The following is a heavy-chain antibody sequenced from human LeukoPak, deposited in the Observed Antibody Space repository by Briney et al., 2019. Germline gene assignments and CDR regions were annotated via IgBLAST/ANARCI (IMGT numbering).Heavy chain of an antibody. CDR2: IWYDGSNK. CDR1: GFTFSSYG. J-gene: IGHJ4*02. CDR3: ASGGAGTLALDY. D-gene: IGHD6-19*01. V-gene: IGHV3-33*01. Sequence: PGRSLRLSCAASGFTFSSYGMHWVRQAPGKGLEWVAFIWYDGSNKYYADSVKGRFTISRDNSKNTLYLQMNSLRAEDTALYYCASGGAGTLALDYGGQGTLVTVS.